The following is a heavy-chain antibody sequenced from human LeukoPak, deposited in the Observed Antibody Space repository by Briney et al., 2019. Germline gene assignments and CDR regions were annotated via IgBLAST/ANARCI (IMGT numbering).Heavy chain of an antibody. CDR3: AKDPAVAGTAQYFQH. V-gene: IGHV3-23*01. D-gene: IGHD6-19*01. CDR2: ISGSGGST. Sequence: GGSLRLSCAASGFTFSSYAMSWVRQAPGKGLEWVSVISGSGGSTYYADSVKGRFTISRDNSKNTLYLQMNSLRAEDTAVYYCAKDPAVAGTAQYFQHWGQGTLVTVSS. J-gene: IGHJ1*01. CDR1: GFTFSSYA.